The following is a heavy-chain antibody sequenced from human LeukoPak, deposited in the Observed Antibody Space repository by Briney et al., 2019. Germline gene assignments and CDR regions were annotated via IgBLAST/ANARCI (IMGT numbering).Heavy chain of an antibody. CDR1: GFTFSSYG. J-gene: IGHJ4*02. Sequence: GGSLRLSCAASGFTFSSYGMHWVRQAPGKGLEGVAFIRYDGSNKYYADSVKGRFTISRDNSKNTLYLQMNSLRAEDTAVYYCARDADYYDSSGYYFDYWGQGTLVTVSS. CDR3: ARDADYYDSSGYYFDY. D-gene: IGHD3-22*01. V-gene: IGHV3-30*02. CDR2: IRYDGSNK.